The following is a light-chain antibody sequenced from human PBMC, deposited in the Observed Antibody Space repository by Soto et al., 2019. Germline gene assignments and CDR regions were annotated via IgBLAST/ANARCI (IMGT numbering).Light chain of an antibody. CDR2: AAS. J-gene: IGKJ2*01. CDR1: QGISSY. V-gene: IGKV1-9*01. CDR3: QQLNSYPGT. Sequence: DIQLTQSPSFLSASVGDRVTITCRASQGISSYLAWYQQKPGKAPKLLIYAASTLQSGVPSRFSGSGSGTEFTLTSSSLQPEDFATYYCQQLNSYPGTFGQGTKLEIK.